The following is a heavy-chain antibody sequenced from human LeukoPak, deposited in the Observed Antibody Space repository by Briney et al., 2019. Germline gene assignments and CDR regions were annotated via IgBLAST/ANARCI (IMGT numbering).Heavy chain of an antibody. CDR3: ARDAGYVRFDF. CDR2: ISSNGDNT. D-gene: IGHD5-18*01. CDR1: GFTFSNYA. Sequence: PGGSLRLSCAASGFTFSNYALHWVRQAPGKGLEYISAISSNGDNTYYANSVKGRFTISRDNSKDTLYLQMGSLRAEDMAVYYCARDAGYVRFDFWGQGTLATVSS. J-gene: IGHJ4*02. V-gene: IGHV3-64*01.